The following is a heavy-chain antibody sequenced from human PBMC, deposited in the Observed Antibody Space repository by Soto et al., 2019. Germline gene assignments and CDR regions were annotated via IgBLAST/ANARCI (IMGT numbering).Heavy chain of an antibody. D-gene: IGHD3-10*01. Sequence: QVQLVQSGTEERKPGASVKVSCKALGYTFSTYAMHWVRRAPGQSLEWRGWFNGGNGNIKYSQKFEGRVTITTDTAASTAYMELNMLRSEDTAVYYCARGNVRGGCLDYWGQGTLVSVSS. CDR2: FNGGNGNI. J-gene: IGHJ4*02. CDR3: ARGNVRGGCLDY. V-gene: IGHV1-3*05. CDR1: GYTFSTYA.